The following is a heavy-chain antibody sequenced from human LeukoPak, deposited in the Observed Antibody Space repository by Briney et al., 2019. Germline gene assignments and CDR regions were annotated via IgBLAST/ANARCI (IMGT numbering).Heavy chain of an antibody. J-gene: IGHJ4*02. Sequence: FQGRVTITRDTSASTAYMELRSLRSEDTAVYYCARDSSGWYDNEFDYWGQGTLVTVSS. V-gene: IGHV1-3*01. CDR3: ARDSSGWYDNEFDY. D-gene: IGHD6-19*01.